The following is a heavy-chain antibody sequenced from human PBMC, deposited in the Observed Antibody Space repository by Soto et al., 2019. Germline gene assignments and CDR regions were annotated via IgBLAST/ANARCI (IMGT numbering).Heavy chain of an antibody. CDR3: AKHWLDYDSSGYYSYYYYGMDV. V-gene: IGHV3-23*01. Sequence: PGGSLRLSCAASGFTFSSSAMTWVRQAPGKGQKWVSAISGSGGTTYFADSVKGRFTISRDNSENTLYLQMDGLRAEDTAVYYCAKHWLDYDSSGYYSYYYYGMDVWGQGTTVTVSS. J-gene: IGHJ6*02. CDR1: GFTFSSSA. CDR2: ISGSGGTT. D-gene: IGHD3-22*01.